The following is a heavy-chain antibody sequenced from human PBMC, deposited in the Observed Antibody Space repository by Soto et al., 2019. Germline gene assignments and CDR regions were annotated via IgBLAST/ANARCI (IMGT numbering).Heavy chain of an antibody. CDR2: ISGSGDST. V-gene: IGHV3-23*01. CDR3: AKRAYCTRTTCYHCFDY. CDR1: GFTFSGYD. D-gene: IGHD2-2*01. J-gene: IGHJ4*02. Sequence: VQLLDSGGGLVQPGGSLRLSCAASGFTFSGYDMSWVRQAPGKGLEWVSLISGSGDSTFYADSVQGRFTISRDNSKNTLYLQMNSLRAEDTAVYYCAKRAYCTRTTCYHCFDYWGQGTLVTVSS.